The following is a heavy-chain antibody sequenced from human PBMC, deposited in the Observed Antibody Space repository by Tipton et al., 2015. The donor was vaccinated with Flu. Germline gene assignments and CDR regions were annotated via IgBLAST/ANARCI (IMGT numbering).Heavy chain of an antibody. J-gene: IGHJ6*02. CDR3: ARVGRGDFPYYDYGMDV. D-gene: IGHD2-21*02. CDR1: GYTFSGYY. Sequence: QVQLVQSGAEVKKPGASVKVSCEASGYTFSGYYLHWVRQAPGQGLEWMGRINPNSGVANYAQKFQGRVIVTRDTSVTTAYMEMSSLRSDDTAVYYCARVGRGDFPYYDYGMDVWGQGTTVTVSS. V-gene: IGHV1-2*06. CDR2: INPNSGVA.